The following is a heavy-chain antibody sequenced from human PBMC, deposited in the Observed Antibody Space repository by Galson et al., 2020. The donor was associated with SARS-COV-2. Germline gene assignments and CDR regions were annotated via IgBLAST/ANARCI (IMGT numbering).Heavy chain of an antibody. V-gene: IGHV3-30*04. CDR2: ISYDGSNK. J-gene: IGHJ4*02. CDR1: GFTFSSYA. CDR3: ARDSAIRFLEWLSPEASYYFDY. Sequence: GGSLRLSYAASGFTFSSYAMHWVRQAPGKGLEWVAVISYDGSNKYYADSVKGRFTISRDNSKNTLYLQMNSLRAEDTAVYYCARDSAIRFLEWLSPEASYYFDYWGQGTLVTVSS. D-gene: IGHD3-3*01.